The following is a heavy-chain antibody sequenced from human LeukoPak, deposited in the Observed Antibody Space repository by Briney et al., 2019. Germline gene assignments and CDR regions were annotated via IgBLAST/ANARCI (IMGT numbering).Heavy chain of an antibody. CDR2: ISSSSSYI. CDR1: GFTFSSYA. V-gene: IGHV3-21*01. Sequence: GGSLRLSCAASGFTFSSYAMSWVRQAPGKGLEWVSSISSSSSYIYYADSVKGRFTISRDNAKNSLYLQMNSLRAEDTAVYYCARDLGFGVVIIRGAFDIWGQGTMVTVSS. CDR3: ARDLGFGVVIIRGAFDI. D-gene: IGHD3-3*01. J-gene: IGHJ3*02.